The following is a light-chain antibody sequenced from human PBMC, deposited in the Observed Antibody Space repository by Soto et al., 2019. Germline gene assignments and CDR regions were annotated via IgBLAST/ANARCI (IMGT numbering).Light chain of an antibody. J-gene: IGLJ2*01. CDR2: EVS. Sequence: QSALTQPASVSGTPGQSITISCTGSISDIGGYNYVSWYQQFPGKAPKLIIFEVSDRPSGVSDRLSGSKSGSTASLTISGLQAEDEADYYCSSYTNKNSYILFGGGTKLTVL. CDR3: SSYTNKNSYIL. CDR1: ISDIGGYNY. V-gene: IGLV2-14*01.